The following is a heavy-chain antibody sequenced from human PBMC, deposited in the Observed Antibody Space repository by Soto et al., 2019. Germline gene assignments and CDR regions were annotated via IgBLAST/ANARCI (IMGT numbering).Heavy chain of an antibody. CDR1: GFTFSSYG. J-gene: IGHJ4*02. Sequence: QVQLVESGGGVVQPGRSLRLSCAASGFTFSSYGMHWVRQAPGKGLEWVAVISYDGSNKYYADSVKGRFTISRDNSKNTLYLQMNSLRAEDTAVYYCARDVYSSGWYEPHFDYWGQGTLVTVSS. D-gene: IGHD6-19*01. CDR2: ISYDGSNK. CDR3: ARDVYSSGWYEPHFDY. V-gene: IGHV3-30*03.